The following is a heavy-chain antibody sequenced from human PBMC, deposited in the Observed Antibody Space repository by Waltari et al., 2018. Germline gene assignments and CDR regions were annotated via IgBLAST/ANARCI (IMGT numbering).Heavy chain of an antibody. V-gene: IGHV3-7*01. CDR1: GFTFSRFW. CDR3: ARDFSGYYDY. D-gene: IGHD3-22*01. Sequence: EVQLVESGGGLVQPGGSLRLSCAASGFTFSRFWMSWVRQAPGKGLEWVANIKQDGSEKYYVDSVKGRFTISRDNAKNSLYLQMNSLRAEDTAVYYCARDFSGYYDYWGQGTLVTVSS. J-gene: IGHJ4*02. CDR2: IKQDGSEK.